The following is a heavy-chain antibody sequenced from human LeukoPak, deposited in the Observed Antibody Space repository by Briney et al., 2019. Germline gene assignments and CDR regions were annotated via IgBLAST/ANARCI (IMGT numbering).Heavy chain of an antibody. D-gene: IGHD3-3*01. V-gene: IGHV1-8*02. CDR1: GYTFTSYG. CDR3: ARTDYDFWSGHRNYYYYGMDV. Sequence: ASVKVSCKASGYTFTSYGISWVRQATGQGLEWMGWMNPNSGNTGYAQKFQGRVTMTRNTSISTAYMELSSLRSEDTAVYYCARTDYDFWSGHRNYYYYGMDVWGQGTTVTVSS. CDR2: MNPNSGNT. J-gene: IGHJ6*02.